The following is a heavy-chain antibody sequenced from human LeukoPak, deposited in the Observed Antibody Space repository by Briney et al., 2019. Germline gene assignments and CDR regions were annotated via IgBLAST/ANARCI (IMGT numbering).Heavy chain of an antibody. CDR1: GGSISSSSYY. Sequence: SSETLSLTCTVSGGSISSSSYYWGWIRQPPGKGLEWIGSIYYSGSTYYNPSLKSRVTISVDTSKNQFSLKLSSVTAADTAVYYCARVMHPQVVNGRAFDIWGQGTMVTVPS. J-gene: IGHJ3*02. D-gene: IGHD2-15*01. CDR2: IYYSGST. V-gene: IGHV4-39*07. CDR3: ARVMHPQVVNGRAFDI.